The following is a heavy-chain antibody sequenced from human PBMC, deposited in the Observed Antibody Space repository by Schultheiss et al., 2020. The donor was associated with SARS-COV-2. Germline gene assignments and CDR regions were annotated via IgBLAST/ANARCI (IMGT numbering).Heavy chain of an antibody. J-gene: IGHJ6*02. CDR3: AREERDGSSPQFYYYYGMDV. D-gene: IGHD6-6*01. Sequence: SQTLSLTCAVSGDFFSTYYWSWVRQPPGKGLEWIGYIYYSGSTNYNPSLKSRLTMSVDTSKNQFSLKLSSVTAADTAVYYCAREERDGSSPQFYYYYGMDVWGQGTTVTVSS. V-gene: IGHV4-59*01. CDR1: GDFFSTYY. CDR2: IYYSGST.